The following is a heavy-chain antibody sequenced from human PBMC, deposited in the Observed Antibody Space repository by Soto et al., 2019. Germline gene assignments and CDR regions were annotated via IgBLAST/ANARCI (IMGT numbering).Heavy chain of an antibody. CDR2: INAGNGNT. D-gene: IGHD4-17*01. CDR1: GYTFTSYA. J-gene: IGHJ6*02. Sequence: QVQLVQSGAEVKKPGASVKVSCKASGYTFTSYAMHWVRQAPGQRLEWMGWINAGNGNTKYSQKFQGRVTITRDTSASTDYMELSSLRSEDTAVYYSARTVGYYYGMDVWGQGTTVTVSS. V-gene: IGHV1-3*01. CDR3: ARTVGYYYGMDV.